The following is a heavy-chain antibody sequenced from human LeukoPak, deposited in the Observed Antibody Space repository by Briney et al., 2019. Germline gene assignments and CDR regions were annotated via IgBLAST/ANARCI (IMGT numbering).Heavy chain of an antibody. J-gene: IGHJ5*02. CDR3: ARDGYCSGGSCYSRWFDP. Sequence: GSSVKVSCKASGGTFSSYAISWVRQAPGQGLEWMGGTIPIFGTANYAQKFQGRVTITADKSTSTAYMELSSLRSEDTAVYYCARDGYCSGGSCYSRWFDPWGQGTLVTVSS. CDR2: TIPIFGTA. D-gene: IGHD2-15*01. V-gene: IGHV1-69*06. CDR1: GGTFSSYA.